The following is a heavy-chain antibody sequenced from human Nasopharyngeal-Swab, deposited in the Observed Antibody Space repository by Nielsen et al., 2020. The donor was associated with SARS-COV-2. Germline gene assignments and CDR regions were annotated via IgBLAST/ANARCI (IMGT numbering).Heavy chain of an antibody. CDR2: IYYSGST. D-gene: IGHD2-15*01. Sequence: SETLSLTCTVSGGSIRSYYWSWIRQPPGKGLERIGYIYYSGSTNYNPSLKSRVTISEDTSENQFSLRLGSVTAADTAVYYCARVSGYCSGDSCYGNFYYYGMDVWGQGTTVTVSS. V-gene: IGHV4-59*01. CDR1: GGSIRSYY. CDR3: ARVSGYCSGDSCYGNFYYYGMDV. J-gene: IGHJ6*02.